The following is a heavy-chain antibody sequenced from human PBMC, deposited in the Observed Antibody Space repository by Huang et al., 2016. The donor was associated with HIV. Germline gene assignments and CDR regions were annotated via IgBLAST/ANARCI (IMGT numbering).Heavy chain of an antibody. CDR1: GYSFSSSW. J-gene: IGHJ3*02. D-gene: IGHD5-12*01. Sequence: EVHLEQSEAEVKKPGESLKISCRVSGYSFSSSWIGWVRQMPGGGLEGMGFIYPADSDTKYSPSCKGHVIMSVDKSLNTAYLQWRALRASDSGTFYCARQHSGYHVFDIWGQGTTITVS. CDR2: IYPADSDT. V-gene: IGHV5-51*01. CDR3: ARQHSGYHVFDI.